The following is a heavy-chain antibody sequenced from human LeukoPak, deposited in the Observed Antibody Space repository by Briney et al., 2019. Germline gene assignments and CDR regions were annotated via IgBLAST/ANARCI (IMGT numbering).Heavy chain of an antibody. CDR1: GGTFHNYA. Sequence: SVTVSCKASGGTFHNYAMSWVRQAPGQGLEWMGVISPIFGTANYAQTFQGRVTITADKCKSTAYMQLNSLRSEDPAVYYFARSLSGPTFDAFDIWGQGTMVTVSS. CDR2: ISPIFGTA. CDR3: ARSLSGPTFDAFDI. V-gene: IGHV1-69*06. D-gene: IGHD3-3*01. J-gene: IGHJ3*02.